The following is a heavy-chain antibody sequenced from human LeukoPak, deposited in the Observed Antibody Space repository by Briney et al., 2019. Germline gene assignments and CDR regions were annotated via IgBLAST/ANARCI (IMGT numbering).Heavy chain of an antibody. V-gene: IGHV5-10-1*01. Sequence: PGESLKTSCNGSGYSFKHYWINWVRQIPRKGQKDKRKIDPSDSYTNYSPSFQGHVTISADKFISTAYLQWSSLKASDTAMYYCARRPPYSSNWYYFDYWGQGTLVTVSS. CDR3: ARRPPYSSNWYYFDY. D-gene: IGHD6-13*01. CDR1: GYSFKHYW. J-gene: IGHJ4*02. CDR2: IDPSDSYT.